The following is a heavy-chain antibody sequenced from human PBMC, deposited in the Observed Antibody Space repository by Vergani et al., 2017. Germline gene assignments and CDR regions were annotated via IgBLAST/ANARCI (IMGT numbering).Heavy chain of an antibody. Sequence: VPLVLSGAEFHQPGESLTISCQISWYSFTNYWIGWVRQMPGKGLEWMGIIHPADSDTRYSPSFQVQVTISVDQSISTAYLQRSSLRASDSAMYYCARLYGRDSSGSKYFEYWGQGTLVTVSS. CDR2: IHPADSDT. D-gene: IGHD1-26*01. CDR3: ARLYGRDSSGSKYFEY. J-gene: IGHJ4*02. CDR1: WYSFTNYW. V-gene: IGHV5-51*01.